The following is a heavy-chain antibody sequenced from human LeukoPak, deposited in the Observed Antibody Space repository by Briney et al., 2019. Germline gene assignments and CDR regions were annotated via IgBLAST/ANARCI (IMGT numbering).Heavy chain of an antibody. J-gene: IGHJ3*01. V-gene: IGHV6-1*01. CDR3: ARVILADGGLDF. CDR2: TYYRSKWFH. Sequence: SQTLSLTCAISGDSVSSDSAAWNWIRQSPSRGLEWLGRTYYRSKWFHDYAISVEGRITVTPDTSKNHFSLQLNSVTPEDTVIYYCARVILADGGLDFWGQGTMVTVSS. D-gene: IGHD6-13*01. CDR1: GDSVSSDSAA.